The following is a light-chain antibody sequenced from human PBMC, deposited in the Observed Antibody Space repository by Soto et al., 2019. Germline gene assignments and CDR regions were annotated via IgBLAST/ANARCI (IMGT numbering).Light chain of an antibody. CDR3: QQYGSSQWT. Sequence: EIVLTQSPGTLSLSPGERATLSCRASQSVSSSYLAWYQQKHGQAPRLLIYGSSSRATGIPDRFSGSGSGTDFTLTISRLELEDFAVYYCQQYGSSQWTFGQGTKVEIK. V-gene: IGKV3-20*01. CDR2: GSS. J-gene: IGKJ1*01. CDR1: QSVSSSY.